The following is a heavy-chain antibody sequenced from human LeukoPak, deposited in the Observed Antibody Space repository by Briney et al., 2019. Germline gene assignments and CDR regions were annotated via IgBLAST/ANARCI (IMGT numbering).Heavy chain of an antibody. J-gene: IGHJ6*03. D-gene: IGHD1-26*01. Sequence: PSETLSLTCNVSGYSINSGYFWGWIRQPPGKGLEWIGSIYYTGSTYYTPSLKSRVTISVDTSKNQFSLNLSSVTAADTAVYYCARTGGSFYFYYYMDVWGKGTTVTVSS. V-gene: IGHV4-38-2*02. CDR2: IYYTGST. CDR3: ARTGGSFYFYYYMDV. CDR1: GYSINSGYF.